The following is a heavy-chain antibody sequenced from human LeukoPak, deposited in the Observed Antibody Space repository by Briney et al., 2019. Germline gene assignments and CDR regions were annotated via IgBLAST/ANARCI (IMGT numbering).Heavy chain of an antibody. J-gene: IGHJ6*02. D-gene: IGHD2-2*01. Sequence: ASVKVSCKASGYTFTSYDINWVRQATGQGLEWMGWMNPNSGNTGYAQKFQGRVTMTRNTSISTVYMELSSLRSEDTAVYYCARDIVVVPAAIENGMDVWGQGTTVTVSS. CDR3: ARDIVVVPAAIENGMDV. V-gene: IGHV1-8*01. CDR2: MNPNSGNT. CDR1: GYTFTSYD.